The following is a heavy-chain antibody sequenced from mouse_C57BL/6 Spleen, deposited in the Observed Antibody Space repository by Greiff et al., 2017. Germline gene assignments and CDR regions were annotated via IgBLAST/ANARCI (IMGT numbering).Heavy chain of an antibody. CDR2: IYPGDGDT. V-gene: IGHV1-82*01. Sequence: QVQLQQSGPELVKPGASVKISCKASGYAFSSSWMNWVKQRPGKGLEWIGRIYPGDGDTNYNGKFKGKATLTADKSSSTAYMQLSSLTSEDSAVYFCARNYAYDGDYFDYWGQGTTLTVSS. CDR3: ARNYAYDGDYFDY. CDR1: GYAFSSSW. J-gene: IGHJ2*01. D-gene: IGHD2-2*01.